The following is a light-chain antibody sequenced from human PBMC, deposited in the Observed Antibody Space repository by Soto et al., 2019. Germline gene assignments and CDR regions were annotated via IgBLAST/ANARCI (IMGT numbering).Light chain of an antibody. CDR1: SSDVGSYNL. CDR3: SSYTSSSSYV. Sequence: QSVLTQPASVSGSPGQSITISCTGTSSDVGSYNLVSWYQQHPGKAPKLMIYDVSNRPSGVSNRFSGSKSGNTASLTISGLQAEDEADYYCSSYTSSSSYVFGTGTRSPS. J-gene: IGLJ1*01. CDR2: DVS. V-gene: IGLV2-14*02.